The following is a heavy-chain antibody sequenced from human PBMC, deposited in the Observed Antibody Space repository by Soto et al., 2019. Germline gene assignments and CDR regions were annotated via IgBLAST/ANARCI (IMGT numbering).Heavy chain of an antibody. CDR1: GYTFTSYG. V-gene: IGHV1-18*01. CDR3: ARDPAEGIVVVPAAYNNWYDP. D-gene: IGHD2-2*01. CDR2: ISAYNGNT. Sequence: QVPLVQSGAEVKKPGASVKVSCKASGYTFTSYGISWVRQAPGQGLEWMGWISAYNGNTNYAQKLQGRVTMTTDTSTSTAYIELRSLRSDDTGVYYCARDPAEGIVVVPAAYNNWYDPWGQGTLVTVSS. J-gene: IGHJ5*02.